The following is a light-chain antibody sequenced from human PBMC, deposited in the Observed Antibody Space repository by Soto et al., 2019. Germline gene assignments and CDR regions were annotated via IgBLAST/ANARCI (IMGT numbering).Light chain of an antibody. V-gene: IGKV1-39*01. CDR2: ASS. CDR3: QQYYSYPRIT. J-gene: IGKJ5*01. CDR1: QNIGSF. Sequence: DFQMTQSPSSLSASIGDRVTITCRASQNIGSFLNWYQQKPGEAPTVLIYASSTLQTGVPSRFSGSGSGTDFTLTISCLQSEDFATYYCQQYYSYPRITFGQGTRLEIK.